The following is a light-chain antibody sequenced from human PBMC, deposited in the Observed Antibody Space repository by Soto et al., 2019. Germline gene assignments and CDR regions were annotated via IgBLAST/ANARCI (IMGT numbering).Light chain of an antibody. Sequence: QSALTQPASVSGSPGQSVTISCTGTSSDVGGDNSVSWYQQDPGKAPKLLIYDVNNRPSSVPTRFSGSKSGNTASLTISGLQPDYEAEYYCSSYTGSRPPVFGGGTKLTVL. J-gene: IGLJ2*01. CDR1: SSDVGGDNS. CDR3: SSYTGSRPPV. V-gene: IGLV2-14*03. CDR2: DVN.